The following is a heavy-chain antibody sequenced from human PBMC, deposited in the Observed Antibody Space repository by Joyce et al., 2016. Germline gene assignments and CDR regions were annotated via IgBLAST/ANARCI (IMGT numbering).Heavy chain of an antibody. Sequence: GMHWVRQAPGKGLEWVALINTDGSRQLYTDSVKGRLNIYRDNSRNTVYLQMDSLRPDDTAVFYCAKRGFCSGGRCYSFHFHLWGQGTLVTVSA. D-gene: IGHD2-15*01. CDR1: G. CDR2: INTDGSRQ. J-gene: IGHJ4*02. V-gene: IGHV3-30*02. CDR3: AKRGFCSGGRCYSFHFHL.